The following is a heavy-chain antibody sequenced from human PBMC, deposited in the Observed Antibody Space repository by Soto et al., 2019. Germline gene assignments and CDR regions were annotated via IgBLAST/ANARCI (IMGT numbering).Heavy chain of an antibody. CDR3: ARVVSGRDYGDSIDC. J-gene: IGHJ4*02. D-gene: IGHD4-17*01. CDR1: GLTFSRYW. Sequence: PGGSLRLSCAASGLTFSRYWLTWVRQAPGKGLEWVANIKEDGSEIYYVDSVKGRFTTSRDNAKNSLYLQMNSLRAEDTAVYYCARVVSGRDYGDSIDCWGRGTLVTVSS. V-gene: IGHV3-7*03. CDR2: IKEDGSEI.